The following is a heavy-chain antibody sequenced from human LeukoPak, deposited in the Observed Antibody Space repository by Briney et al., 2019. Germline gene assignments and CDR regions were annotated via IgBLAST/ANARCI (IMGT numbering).Heavy chain of an antibody. CDR2: VSYDGTT. V-gene: IGHV4-59*08. D-gene: IGHD2-15*01. CDR3: ARLDCFVEGCYNH. CDR1: GHSVTSSY. J-gene: IGHJ4*02. Sequence: SETLSLTCSVSGHSVTSSYWNWLRQPPGKGLEWIGYVSYDGTTNCTPSLGSRLIMSVDTAKSDISLILTSETASDTAIYYCARLDCFVEGCYNHWGRGTLVTVSS.